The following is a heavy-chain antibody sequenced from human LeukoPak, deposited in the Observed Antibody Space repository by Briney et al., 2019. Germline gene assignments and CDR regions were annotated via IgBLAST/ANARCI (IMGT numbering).Heavy chain of an antibody. CDR1: GFTFSSYA. D-gene: IGHD3-10*01. CDR3: AKDFHGSGSAPDY. V-gene: IGHV3-23*01. J-gene: IGHJ4*02. Sequence: PGGSLRLSCGASGFTFSSYAMSWVRQAPGKGLEWVSGIRGSGGSTYYADSVKGRFTISRDNSKNTLYLQMNSLRAEDTAVYYCAKDFHGSGSAPDYWGQGTLVTVSS. CDR2: IRGSGGST.